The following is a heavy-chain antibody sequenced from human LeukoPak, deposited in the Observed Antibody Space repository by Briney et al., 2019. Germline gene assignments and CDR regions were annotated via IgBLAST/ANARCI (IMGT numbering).Heavy chain of an antibody. CDR1: GSTFSSYS. CDR3: ARDPQGYYDSSGYWDY. Sequence: GGSLRLSCAASGSTFSSYSMNWVRQAPGKGLEWVSYISSSSSTIYYADSVKGRFTIPRDNAKNSLYLQMNSLRAEDTAVYYCARDPQGYYDSSGYWDYWGQGTLVTVSS. J-gene: IGHJ4*02. CDR2: ISSSSSTI. V-gene: IGHV3-48*04. D-gene: IGHD3-22*01.